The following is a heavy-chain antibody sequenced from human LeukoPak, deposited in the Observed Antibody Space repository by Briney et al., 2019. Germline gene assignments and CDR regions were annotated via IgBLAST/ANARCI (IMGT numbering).Heavy chain of an antibody. V-gene: IGHV1-46*01. CDR3: ARDHGIAVAGTNYYYGMDV. Sequence: ASVKVSCKASGYTFTSCYMHWVRQAPGQGLEWMGIINPSGGSTSYAQKFQGRVTMTRDTSTSTVYMELSSLRSEDTAVYYCARDHGIAVAGTNYYYGMDVWGQGTTVTVSS. D-gene: IGHD6-19*01. CDR1: GYTFTSCY. J-gene: IGHJ6*02. CDR2: INPSGGST.